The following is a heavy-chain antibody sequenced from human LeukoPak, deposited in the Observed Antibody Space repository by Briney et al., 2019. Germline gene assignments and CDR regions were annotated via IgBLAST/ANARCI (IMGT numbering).Heavy chain of an antibody. CDR1: GFTVSSNY. J-gene: IGHJ4*02. V-gene: IGHV3-53*01. D-gene: IGHD5-12*01. CDR3: ARVYSGYDSYYFDY. Sequence: GGSLRLSCAASGFTVSSNYMSWVRQAPGNGLEWVSVIYSGGSTYYADSVKGRFTISRDNSKNTLYLQMNSLRAEDTAVYYCARVYSGYDSYYFDYWGQGTLVTVSS. CDR2: IYSGGST.